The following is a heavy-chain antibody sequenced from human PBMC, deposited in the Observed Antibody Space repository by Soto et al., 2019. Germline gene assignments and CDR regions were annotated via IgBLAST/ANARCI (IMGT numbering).Heavy chain of an antibody. V-gene: IGHV1-3*01. CDR3: AGDSGSSGYEGGLDP. D-gene: IGHD5-12*01. CDR1: AYTFTTYV. J-gene: IGHJ5*02. CDR2: INAGNGNT. Sequence: QVHLVQSGAEVKKPGASVKVSCKASAYTFTTYVMHWVRQAPGQRLEWMGWINAGNGNTKYSQKVQGRVTNTRDKSACTAYMELSSLRSEDTAVYYCAGDSGSSGYEGGLDPWGQGTLVTVSS.